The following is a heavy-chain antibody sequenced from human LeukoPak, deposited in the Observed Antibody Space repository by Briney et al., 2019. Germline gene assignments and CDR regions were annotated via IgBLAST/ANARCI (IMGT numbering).Heavy chain of an antibody. J-gene: IGHJ4*02. V-gene: IGHV4-34*01. Sequence: SETLSLTRAVYGGSFSGYYWSWIRQPPGKGLEWIGEINHSGSTNYNPSLKSRVTISVDTSKNQFSLKLSSVTAADTAVYYCASPAGYSGYDYGYWGQGTLVTVSS. D-gene: IGHD5-12*01. CDR3: ASPAGYSGYDYGY. CDR2: INHSGST. CDR1: GGSFSGYY.